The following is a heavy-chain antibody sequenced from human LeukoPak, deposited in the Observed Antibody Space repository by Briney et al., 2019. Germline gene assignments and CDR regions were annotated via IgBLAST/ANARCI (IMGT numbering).Heavy chain of an antibody. CDR1: GFTLSSYW. D-gene: IGHD1-1*01. V-gene: IGHV3-74*01. Sequence: GGSLRLSCAASGFTLSSYWMHWVRQAAGKGLVWASRISSDGTSTSYADSVKGRFTISRDNAKNQLYLEMNSLRAEDTAVYYCARTTYHFDSWGQGTLVTVSS. CDR3: ARTTYHFDS. J-gene: IGHJ4*02. CDR2: ISSDGTST.